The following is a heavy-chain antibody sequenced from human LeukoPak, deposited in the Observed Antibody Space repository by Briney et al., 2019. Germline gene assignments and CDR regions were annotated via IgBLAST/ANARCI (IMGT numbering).Heavy chain of an antibody. J-gene: IGHJ3*02. V-gene: IGHV3-30*02. CDR2: IRYDGSNK. D-gene: IGHD3-10*01. Sequence: GSLRLSCAASGFTFSSYGMHWVRQAPGKGLEWVAFIRYDGSNKYYADSVKGRFTISRDNSKNTLYLQMNSLRAEDTAVYYCAKARVWLGSPHAFDIWGQGTMVTVSS. CDR3: AKARVWLGSPHAFDI. CDR1: GFTFSSYG.